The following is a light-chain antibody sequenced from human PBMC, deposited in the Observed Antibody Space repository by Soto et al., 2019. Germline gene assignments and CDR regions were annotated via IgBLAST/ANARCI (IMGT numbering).Light chain of an antibody. J-gene: IGKJ1*01. CDR1: QSVSVY. V-gene: IGKV3-15*01. CDR2: GAS. CDR3: QQYNNWPPTWT. Sequence: EIVLTQSPATLSLSPGERATLSCRASQSVSVYLAWYQQKPGQAPRLLIYGASTRATGIPARFSGSGSGTEFTLTISSLQSEDFAVYYCQQYNNWPPTWTFGQGTKV.